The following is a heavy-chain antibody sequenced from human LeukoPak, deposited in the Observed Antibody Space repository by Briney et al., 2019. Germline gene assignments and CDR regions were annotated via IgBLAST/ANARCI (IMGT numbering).Heavy chain of an antibody. J-gene: IGHJ6*02. V-gene: IGHV3-48*04. Sequence: GGSLRLSCAASGFAFSGYALNWVRQAPGKGLEWFSYISSRSTSIYYADSVKGRFTISRDNAKNSLYLQMNSLRAEDTAVYYCARGWGGDSYYYYGMDVWGQGTTVTVSS. CDR1: GFAFSGYA. CDR3: ARGWGGDSYYYYGMDV. CDR2: ISSRSTSI. D-gene: IGHD3-16*01.